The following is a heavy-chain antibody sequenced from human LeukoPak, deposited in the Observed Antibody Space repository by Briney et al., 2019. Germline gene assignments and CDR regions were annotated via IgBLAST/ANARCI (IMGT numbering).Heavy chain of an antibody. V-gene: IGHV4-59*01. J-gene: IGHJ6*03. CDR2: IYYSGST. D-gene: IGHD3-10*01. CDR1: GGSISSYY. CDR3: ARGYYYGSGLIYYYYYMDV. Sequence: SETLSLTCTVSGGSISSYYWSWIRQPPGKGLEWIGYIYYSGSTNYNPSLKSRVTISVDTSKNQFSLKLSSVTAADTAVYYCARGYYYGSGLIYYYYYMDVWGKGTTVTISS.